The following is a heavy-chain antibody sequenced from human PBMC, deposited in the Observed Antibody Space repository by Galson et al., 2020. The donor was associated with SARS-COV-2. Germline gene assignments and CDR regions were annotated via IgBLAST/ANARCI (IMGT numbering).Heavy chain of an antibody. CDR3: AATSLLGYCSGGSCSYNWFDP. CDR2: IYYPGST. J-gene: IGHJ5*02. Sequence: SETLSLTCTVSGGSISSHYWSWIRQPPGKRLEWIGYIYYPGSTNYNPSLKSRVTISIDTTKNQFSLRLTSVTAADTSVYYCAATSLLGYCSGGSCSYNWFDPWGQGTLVTVSS. CDR1: GGSISSHY. V-gene: IGHV4-59*08. D-gene: IGHD2-15*01.